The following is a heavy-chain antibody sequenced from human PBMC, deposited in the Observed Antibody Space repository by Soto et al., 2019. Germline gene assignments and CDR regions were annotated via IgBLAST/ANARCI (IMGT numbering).Heavy chain of an antibody. J-gene: IGHJ4*02. D-gene: IGHD3-3*01. Sequence: SETLSLTCTVSGGSISSSSYYWGWIRQPPGKGLEWIGSIYYSGSTYYNPSLKSRVTISVDTSKNQFSLKLSSVTAADTAVYYCARPSGDFWSGYSQFDYWGQGTLVTVSS. CDR2: IYYSGST. V-gene: IGHV4-39*01. CDR3: ARPSGDFWSGYSQFDY. CDR1: GGSISSSSYY.